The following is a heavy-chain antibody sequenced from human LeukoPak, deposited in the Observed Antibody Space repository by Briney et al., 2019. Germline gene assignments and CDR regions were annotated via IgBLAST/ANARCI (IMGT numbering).Heavy chain of an antibody. J-gene: IGHJ4*02. D-gene: IGHD2-21*02. V-gene: IGHV4-31*03. CDR1: GGSISSGGYY. CDR2: IYYSGST. Sequence: SQTLSLTCTASGGSISSGGYYWSWIRQHPGKGLEWIGYIYYSGSTYYNPSLKSRVTISVDTSKNQFSLKLSSVTAADTAVYYCARARRVTYYFDYWGQGTLVTVSS. CDR3: ARARRVTYYFDY.